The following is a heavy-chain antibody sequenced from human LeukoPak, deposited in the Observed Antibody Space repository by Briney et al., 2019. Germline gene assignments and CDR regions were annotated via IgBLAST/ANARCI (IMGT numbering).Heavy chain of an antibody. CDR2: IYYSGST. D-gene: IGHD1-7*01. Sequence: SQTLSLTCTVSGGSISSGDYYWSWIRQPPGKGLEWIGYIYYSGSTYYNPSLKSRVTISVDTSKNQFPLKLSSVTAADTAVYYSARVEAMELFDYWGQGTPVTVSS. CDR1: GGSISSGDYY. CDR3: ARVEAMELFDY. J-gene: IGHJ4*02. V-gene: IGHV4-30-4*01.